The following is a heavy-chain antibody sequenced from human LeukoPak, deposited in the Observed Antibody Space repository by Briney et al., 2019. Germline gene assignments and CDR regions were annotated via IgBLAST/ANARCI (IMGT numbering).Heavy chain of an antibody. V-gene: IGHV3-7*03. CDR3: ARGGGLDV. J-gene: IGHJ6*02. CDR1: GFTFSSYW. D-gene: IGHD3-16*01. Sequence: GGSLRLSCAASGFTFSSYWMNWARQAPGKGLEWVASINHNGNVNYYVDSMKDRFTISRDNAKNSLYLQMSNLRAEDTAVYFCARGGGLDVWGQGATVAVSS. CDR2: INHNGNVN.